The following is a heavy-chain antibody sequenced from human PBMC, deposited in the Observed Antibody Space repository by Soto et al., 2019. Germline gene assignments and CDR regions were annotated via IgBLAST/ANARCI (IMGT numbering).Heavy chain of an antibody. D-gene: IGHD3-22*01. Sequence: SETLSLTCAVYGGSFSGYYWTWIRQSPGKGLECIGSIYYNGSTYYNPSLKSRVTISVDTSKNQFSLKLSSVTAADTAVYYCARMGRRRDYYDSSGPPYAFDIWGQGTMVTVSS. CDR1: GGSFSGYY. CDR2: IYYNGST. J-gene: IGHJ3*02. V-gene: IGHV4-34*01. CDR3: ARMGRRRDYYDSSGPPYAFDI.